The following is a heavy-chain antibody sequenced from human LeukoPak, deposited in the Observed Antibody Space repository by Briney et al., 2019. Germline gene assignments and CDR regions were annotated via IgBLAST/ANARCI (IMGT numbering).Heavy chain of an antibody. CDR2: IRIKANSYAT. D-gene: IGHD5-24*01. CDR3: TRHNEMTH. V-gene: IGHV3-73*01. Sequence: PGGSLRLSCAASGYTFSGSAMHWVRQASGKGLEWVGRIRIKANSYATAYAASVKGRFTISRDDSKNTAYLQMNSLKTEDTAVYYCTRHNEMTHWGQGTLVTVSS. J-gene: IGHJ1*01. CDR1: GYTFSGSA.